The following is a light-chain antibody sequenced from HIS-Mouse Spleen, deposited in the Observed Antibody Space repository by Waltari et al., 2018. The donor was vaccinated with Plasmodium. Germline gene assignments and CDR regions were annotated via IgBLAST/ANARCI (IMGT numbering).Light chain of an antibody. CDR1: QDISNY. J-gene: IGKJ2*01. CDR2: DAS. CDR3: QQYDNLPYT. Sequence: DIQMTQSPSSLSASVGDRVTITCQASQDISNYLNWYQQKPGKAPKLLIYDASNLETRVPSRFSASGSVTDFTFTISSLQPEDIATYYCQQYDNLPYTFGQGTKLEIK. V-gene: IGKV1-33*01.